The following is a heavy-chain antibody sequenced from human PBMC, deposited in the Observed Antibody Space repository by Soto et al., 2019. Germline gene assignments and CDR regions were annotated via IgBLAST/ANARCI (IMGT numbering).Heavy chain of an antibody. D-gene: IGHD3-10*01. J-gene: IGHJ4*02. CDR3: ATDRSSASGGSSLFDF. CDR1: GFTFSSYA. Sequence: PVGSLRLSCAVSGFTFSSYAMSWVRQAPGKGLEWVSAISNSGGATYYADSVRGRLTISRDNSKNTLYLQMNSLRVEDTAVYYCATDRSSASGGSSLFDFWGQGTLVTVSS. CDR2: ISNSGGAT. V-gene: IGHV3-23*01.